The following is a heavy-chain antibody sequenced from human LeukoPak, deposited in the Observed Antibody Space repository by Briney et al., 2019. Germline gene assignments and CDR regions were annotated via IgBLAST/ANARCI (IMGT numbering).Heavy chain of an antibody. J-gene: IGHJ4*02. CDR2: IYYSGST. CDR1: GGSISSYY. Sequence: SETLSLTCTVSGGSISSYYRSWIRQPPGKGLEWIGYIYYSGSTNYNPSLKSRVTISVDTSKNQFSLKLSSVTAADTAVYYCARHLRDYDYVWGSPSIDYWGQGTLVTVSS. D-gene: IGHD3-16*01. V-gene: IGHV4-59*08. CDR3: ARHLRDYDYVWGSPSIDY.